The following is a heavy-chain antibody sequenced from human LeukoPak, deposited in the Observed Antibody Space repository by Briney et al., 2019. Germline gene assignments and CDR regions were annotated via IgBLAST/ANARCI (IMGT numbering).Heavy chain of an antibody. D-gene: IGHD3-10*01. CDR3: ARAGDYYGSGSYSNYFDY. CDR1: GYTFTSYY. J-gene: IGHJ4*02. CDR2: INPSGGST. V-gene: IGHV1-46*03. Sequence: GASVKVSCKXSGYTFTSYYMHWVRQAPGQGLEWMGIINPSGGSTSYAQKFQGRVTMTRGTSTSTVYMELSSLRSEDTAVYYCARAGDYYGSGSYSNYFDYWGQGTLVTVSS.